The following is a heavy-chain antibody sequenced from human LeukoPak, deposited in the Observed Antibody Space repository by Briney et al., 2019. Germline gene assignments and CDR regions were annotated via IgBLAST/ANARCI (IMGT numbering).Heavy chain of an antibody. V-gene: IGHV1-2*02. Sequence: GASVKVSCKASGYTCTGYYMHWVRQAPGQGLEWVGWINPNSGGTNYAQKFQGRVTMTRDTSISTAYMELSRLRSDDTAVYYCASGTHHQLLYYYYYMDVWGKGTTVTVSS. CDR3: ASGTHHQLLYYYYYMDV. CDR1: GYTCTGYY. CDR2: INPNSGGT. D-gene: IGHD2-2*01. J-gene: IGHJ6*03.